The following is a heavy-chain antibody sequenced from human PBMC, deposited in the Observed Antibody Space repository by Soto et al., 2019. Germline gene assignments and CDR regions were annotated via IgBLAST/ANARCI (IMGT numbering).Heavy chain of an antibody. CDR3: ARSIVVVTALDY. V-gene: IGHV1-3*01. Sequence: GASVKVSCKASGSTVPNYAIHWVRQAPGQRLEWMGWINGGNGNTYYSEHFQGRVTFTRDTSAGTVYMQLSSLTSEDTAVYYCARSIVVVTALDYWGQGTLVTVSS. CDR2: INGGNGNT. J-gene: IGHJ4*02. D-gene: IGHD2-21*02. CDR1: GSTVPNYA.